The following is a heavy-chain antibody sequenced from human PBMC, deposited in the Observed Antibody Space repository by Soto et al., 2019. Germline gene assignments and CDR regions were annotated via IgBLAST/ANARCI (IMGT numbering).Heavy chain of an antibody. V-gene: IGHV1-8*01. Sequence: QVQLVQSGAEVKKPGASVRVSCKASGYVFPSYDITWVRQAPGHGLEWMGWVNPGSGYKGYAQNFQGRVALTRKMSISTVYTELRSLRSEGTAVYYCARGDPRHYYVDVWGKGTTVTVSS. J-gene: IGHJ6*03. CDR1: GYVFPSYD. CDR2: VNPGSGYK. CDR3: ARGDPRHYYVDV.